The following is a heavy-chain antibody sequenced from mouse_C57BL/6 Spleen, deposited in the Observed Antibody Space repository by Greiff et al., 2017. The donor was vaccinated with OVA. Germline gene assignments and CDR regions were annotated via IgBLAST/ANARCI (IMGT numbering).Heavy chain of an antibody. CDR2: INPSSGYT. D-gene: IGHD3-1*01. J-gene: IGHJ4*01. Sequence: QVHVKQSGAELAKPGASVKLSCKASGYTFTSYWMHWVKQRPGQGLEWIGYINPSSGYTKYNQKFKDKATLTADKSSSTAYMQLSSLTYEGSAVYYCARGATELRLDYWGQGTSVTVSS. CDR1: GYTFTSYW. V-gene: IGHV1-7*01. CDR3: ARGATELRLDY.